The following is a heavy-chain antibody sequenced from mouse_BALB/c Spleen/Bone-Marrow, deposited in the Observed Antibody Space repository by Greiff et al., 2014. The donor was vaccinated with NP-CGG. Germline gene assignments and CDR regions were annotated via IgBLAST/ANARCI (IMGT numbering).Heavy chain of an antibody. CDR1: GFNIKDTY. Sequence: EVQLQQSGAELVKPGTSVKLSCTASGFNIKDTYMHWVKQRPEQGLEWIGGIDPANGNTKYDPKFQGKATTTADTSSNTAYLQLSSLTSEDTAVYYCASLDDYIYWGQGTLVTVSA. V-gene: IGHV14-3*02. J-gene: IGHJ3*01. CDR3: ASLDDYIY. CDR2: IDPANGNT. D-gene: IGHD2-4*01.